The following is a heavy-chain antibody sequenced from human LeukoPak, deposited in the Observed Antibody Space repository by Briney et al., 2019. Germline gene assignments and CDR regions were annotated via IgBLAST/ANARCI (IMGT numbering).Heavy chain of an antibody. V-gene: IGHV1-24*01. CDR3: ARDSSPDFYYYYYGMDV. J-gene: IGHJ6*02. CDR1: GYTLTELS. Sequence: GASVKVSCKVSGYTLTELSMHWVRQAPGKGLEWMGGFDPEDGETIYAQKFQGRVTITADESTSTAYMELSSLRSEDTAVYYCARDSSPDFYYYYYGMDVWGQGTTVTVSS. D-gene: IGHD3-3*01. CDR2: FDPEDGET.